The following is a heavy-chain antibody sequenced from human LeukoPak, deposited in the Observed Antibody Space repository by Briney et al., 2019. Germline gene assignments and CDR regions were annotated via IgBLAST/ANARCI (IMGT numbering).Heavy chain of an antibody. Sequence: PGGSLRLSCAASGFTFSSYAMHWVRQAPGKGLEWVAVISYDGSNKYYADSVKGRFTISRDNSKNTLYLQMNSLRAEDTAVYYCARDRRPNIAVNRPDAFDIWGQGTMVTVSS. J-gene: IGHJ3*02. CDR2: ISYDGSNK. D-gene: IGHD6-19*01. V-gene: IGHV3-30*04. CDR1: GFTFSSYA. CDR3: ARDRRPNIAVNRPDAFDI.